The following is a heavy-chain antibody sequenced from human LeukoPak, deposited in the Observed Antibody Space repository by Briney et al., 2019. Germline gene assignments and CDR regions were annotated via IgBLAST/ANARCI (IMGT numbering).Heavy chain of an antibody. CDR2: INPSGGST. CDR1: GYTFISYY. J-gene: IGHJ4*02. V-gene: IGHV1-46*01. Sequence: GASVKVSCKTSGYTFISYYMHWVRQAPGQGLEWMGIINPSGGSTSYAQKFQGRVTMTRDTSTSTVYMELSSLRSEDTAVYSCARAAPDGSTLFDYWGQGTLVTVSS. CDR3: ARAAPDGSTLFDY.